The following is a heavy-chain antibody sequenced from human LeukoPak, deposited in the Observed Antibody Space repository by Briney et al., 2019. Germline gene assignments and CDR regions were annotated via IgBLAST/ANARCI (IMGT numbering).Heavy chain of an antibody. CDR3: ARYQNSFDY. J-gene: IGHJ4*02. Sequence: PSQTLSLTCTVSGGSISSGSYYWSWIRQPAGKGLEWIGRIYTSGSTNYNPSLKSRVTISVDTSKNQFSLKLSSVTAADTAVYYCARYQNSFDYWGQGTLVTVSS. CDR1: GGSISSGSYY. V-gene: IGHV4-61*02. CDR2: IYTSGST.